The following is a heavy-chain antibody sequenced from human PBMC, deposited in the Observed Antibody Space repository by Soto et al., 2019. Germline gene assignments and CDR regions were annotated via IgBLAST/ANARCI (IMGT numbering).Heavy chain of an antibody. CDR1: GGSISSSNW. D-gene: IGHD5-18*01. J-gene: IGHJ4*02. CDR3: ARDRRSSYGYFDY. V-gene: IGHV4-4*02. Sequence: PSETLSLTCAVSGGSISSSNWWSWVRQPPGKGLEWIGEIYHSGSTNYNPSLKSRVTISVDKSKNQFSLKLSSVTAADTAVYYCARDRRSSYGYFDYWGQGTLVTVSS. CDR2: IYHSGST.